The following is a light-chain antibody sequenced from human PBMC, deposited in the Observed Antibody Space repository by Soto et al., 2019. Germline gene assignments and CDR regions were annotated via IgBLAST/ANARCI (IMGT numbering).Light chain of an antibody. J-gene: IGLJ1*01. CDR1: RSDVGGYNY. V-gene: IGLV2-11*01. CDR2: GVS. Sequence: QSVLTQPRSVSASPGQSVTISCTGTRSDVGGYNYVSWYQHHPGKAPKLMIYGVSARPSGVPDRFSGSKSGNTASPTISGLQAEDEADYYCCSYAGTPYVFGTGTKVTVL. CDR3: CSYAGTPYV.